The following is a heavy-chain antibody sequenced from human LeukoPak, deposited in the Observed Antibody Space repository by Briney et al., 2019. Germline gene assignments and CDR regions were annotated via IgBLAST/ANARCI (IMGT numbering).Heavy chain of an antibody. Sequence: PGGSLRLSCAASGFTFSTYAMTWVRQAPGKGLEWVSAISNTGGTTYYADSVTGRFTISRDNSKNTLYLQMNSLRVEDTAVYHCAKDDVRVPAPMGHAFDIWGQGTMVTVSS. V-gene: IGHV3-23*01. CDR2: ISNTGGTT. CDR1: GFTFSTYA. J-gene: IGHJ3*02. D-gene: IGHD2-2*01. CDR3: AKDDVRVPAPMGHAFDI.